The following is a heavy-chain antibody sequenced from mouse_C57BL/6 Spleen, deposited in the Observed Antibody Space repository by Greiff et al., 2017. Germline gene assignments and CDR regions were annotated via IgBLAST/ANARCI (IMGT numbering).Heavy chain of an antibody. D-gene: IGHD2-4*01. CDR1: GFTFSSYA. V-gene: IGHV5-4*01. Sequence: EVQGVESGGGLVKPGGSLKLSCAASGFTFSSYAMSWVRQTPEKRLEWVATISDGGSYTYYPDNVKGRFTISRDNAKNNLYLQMSHLKSEDTAMYYGARGGITRWFAYWGQGTLVTVSA. CDR2: ISDGGSYT. CDR3: ARGGITRWFAY. J-gene: IGHJ3*01.